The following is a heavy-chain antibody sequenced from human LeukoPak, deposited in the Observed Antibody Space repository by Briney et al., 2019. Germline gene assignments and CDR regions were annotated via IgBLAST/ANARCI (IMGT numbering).Heavy chain of an antibody. V-gene: IGHV4-59*08. Sequence: SETLSLTCTVSGGSISSYYWSWIRQPPGKGLEWIGYIYYSGSTNYNPSLKSRVTISVDTSKNQFPLKLSSVTAADTAVYYCARLPNGSSPGYYFDYWGQGTLVTVSS. D-gene: IGHD5-24*01. CDR2: IYYSGST. CDR3: ARLPNGSSPGYYFDY. J-gene: IGHJ4*02. CDR1: GGSISSYY.